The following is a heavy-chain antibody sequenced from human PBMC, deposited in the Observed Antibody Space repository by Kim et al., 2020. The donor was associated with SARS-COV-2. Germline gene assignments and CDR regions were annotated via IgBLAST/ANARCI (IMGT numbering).Heavy chain of an antibody. V-gene: IGHV3-48*02. CDR3: ARDKSTAVTYYYYYGMDV. D-gene: IGHD4-17*01. J-gene: IGHJ6*02. Sequence: KSRFTISRDNAKNSLYLQMNSLRDEDTAVYYCARDKSTAVTYYYYYGMDVWGQGTTVTVSS.